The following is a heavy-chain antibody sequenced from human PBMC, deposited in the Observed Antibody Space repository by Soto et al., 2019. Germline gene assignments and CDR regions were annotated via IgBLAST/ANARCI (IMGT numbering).Heavy chain of an antibody. J-gene: IGHJ6*02. V-gene: IGHV4-34*01. Sequence: SETLSLTCAVYGGSFSGYYWSWIRQPPGKGLEWIGEINHSGSTNYNPSLKSRVTISVDTSKNQFSLKLSSVTAADTAVYYCARIEYDMDVWGQGTTVTVSS. CDR3: ARIEYDMDV. CDR1: GGSFSGYY. D-gene: IGHD3-22*01. CDR2: INHSGST.